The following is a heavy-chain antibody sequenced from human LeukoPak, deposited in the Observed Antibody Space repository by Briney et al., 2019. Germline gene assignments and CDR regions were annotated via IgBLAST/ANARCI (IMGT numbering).Heavy chain of an antibody. CDR2: ISSSSSYI. Sequence: PGRSLRLSCAASGFTFSSHSMNCVPQAPGKGLEWVPSISSSSSYIYYADSVKGRFTISRDNAKNSLYLQMNSLRAEDTAVYYCARAISSSWSGRDYGMDVWGQGTTVTVSS. J-gene: IGHJ6*02. D-gene: IGHD6-13*01. CDR3: ARAISSSWSGRDYGMDV. CDR1: GFTFSSHS. V-gene: IGHV3-21*01.